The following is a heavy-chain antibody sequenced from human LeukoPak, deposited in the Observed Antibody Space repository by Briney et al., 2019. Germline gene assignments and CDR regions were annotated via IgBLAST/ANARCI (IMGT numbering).Heavy chain of an antibody. V-gene: IGHV1-2*04. Sequence: VASVKVSCKASGYTFTGYYMHWVRQAPGQGLEWMGWINPNSGGTNYAQKFQGWVTMTRDTSISTAYMELSRLRSDDTAVYYCARDATLFGGGWFDPWGQGTLVTVSS. D-gene: IGHD3-16*01. J-gene: IGHJ5*02. CDR1: GYTFTGYY. CDR2: INPNSGGT. CDR3: ARDATLFGGGWFDP.